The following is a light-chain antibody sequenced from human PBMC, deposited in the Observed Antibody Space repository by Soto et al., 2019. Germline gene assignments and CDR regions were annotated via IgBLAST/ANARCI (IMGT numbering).Light chain of an antibody. CDR2: AAS. Sequence: DIQMTQSPSSLSASLGDRVTITCRASQSISTYLNWYQQKPGKAPKLLIYAASNLQSGVPSQFSGSGSGTDFTLTISSLQPEEFASYYCQQTYRTPRTFGQGTKVEIK. CDR1: QSISTY. J-gene: IGKJ1*01. CDR3: QQTYRTPRT. V-gene: IGKV1-39*01.